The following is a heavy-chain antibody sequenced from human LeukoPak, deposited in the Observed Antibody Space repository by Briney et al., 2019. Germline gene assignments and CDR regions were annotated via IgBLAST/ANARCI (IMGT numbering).Heavy chain of an antibody. Sequence: ASVKVSCKASGYTFTSYYMHWVRRAPGQGLEWMGIINPSGGSTSYAQKFQGRVTMTRDTSTSTVYMELSSLRSEDTAVYYCARESRYCSSTSCYGGFDYYYGMDVWGKGTTVTVSS. CDR2: INPSGGST. V-gene: IGHV1-46*01. J-gene: IGHJ6*04. CDR3: ARESRYCSSTSCYGGFDYYYGMDV. CDR1: GYTFTSYY. D-gene: IGHD2-2*01.